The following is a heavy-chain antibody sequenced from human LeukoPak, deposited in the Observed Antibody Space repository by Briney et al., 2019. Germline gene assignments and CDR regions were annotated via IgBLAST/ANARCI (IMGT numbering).Heavy chain of an antibody. J-gene: IGHJ4*02. Sequence: GGSLRLSCAASGFTFSSESMNWVRQAPGKGLEWVSSISSSSTYIYYADSVKGRFTISRDNAKNSLYLQMNSLRAEDTAVYYCGTWTTVASYFDSWGQGTLVSVSS. D-gene: IGHD4-17*01. CDR2: ISSSSTYI. CDR3: GTWTTVASYFDS. CDR1: GFTFSSES. V-gene: IGHV3-21*06.